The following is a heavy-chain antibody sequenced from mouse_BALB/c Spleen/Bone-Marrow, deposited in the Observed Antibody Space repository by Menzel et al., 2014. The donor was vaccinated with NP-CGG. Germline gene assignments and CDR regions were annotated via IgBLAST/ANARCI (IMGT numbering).Heavy chain of an antibody. CDR1: GFTFTDYY. CDR3: ARFPMDY. Sequence: DVKLVESGGGLVQPGGSLRLSCTTSGFTFTDYYMSWVRQPPGKALVWLAFIRNKAYGYTTEYSASVRGRFTISRDNSQSILYLQMNTLRAEDSATYYCARFPMDYWGQGTSVTVSS. CDR2: IRNKAYGYTT. J-gene: IGHJ4*01. V-gene: IGHV7-3*02.